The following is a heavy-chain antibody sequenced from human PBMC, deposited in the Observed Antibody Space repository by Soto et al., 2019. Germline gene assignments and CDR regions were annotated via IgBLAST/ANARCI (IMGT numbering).Heavy chain of an antibody. CDR2: LIPIGGTT. V-gene: IGHV1-69*06. CDR1: GGTFSSYA. D-gene: IGHD3-22*01. J-gene: IGHJ4*02. CDR3: ARADYYGSSGYHLDY. Sequence: ASVKVSCKASGGTFSSYAISWVRQAPGQGLEWMGGLIPIGGTTNYAQKFLGRVTITADTSTSTVYMELSSLRSEDTAVYYCARADYYGSSGYHLDYWGQGTLVTVSS.